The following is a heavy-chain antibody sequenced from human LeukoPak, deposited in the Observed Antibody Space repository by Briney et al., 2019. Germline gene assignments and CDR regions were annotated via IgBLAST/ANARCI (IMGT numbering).Heavy chain of an antibody. V-gene: IGHV3-23*01. CDR2: ISGSGGST. D-gene: IGHD3-3*01. CDR1: GFTFSSCA. Sequence: GGSLRLSCAASGFTFSSCAMSWVRQAPGRGLEWVSAISGSGGSTNYADSVKGRCTISRDNSKNTLYLQMNSLRAEDTAVYYCAKGLRFLEWLSAVDYWGQGTLVTVSS. CDR3: AKGLRFLEWLSAVDY. J-gene: IGHJ4*02.